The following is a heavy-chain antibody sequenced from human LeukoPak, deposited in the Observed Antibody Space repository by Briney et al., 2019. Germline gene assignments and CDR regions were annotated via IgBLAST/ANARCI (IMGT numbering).Heavy chain of an antibody. CDR1: GYSISSGYY. V-gene: IGHV4-38-2*02. CDR2: IYHSGST. Sequence: SETLSLTCTVSGYSISSGYYWGWIRQPPGKGLEWIGSIYHSGSTYYNPSLKSRVTISVDTSKNQFSLKLSSVTAAGTAVYYCASRAPAVHKTRGYFDYWGQGTLVTVSS. CDR3: ASRAPAVHKTRGYFDY. D-gene: IGHD1-1*01. J-gene: IGHJ4*02.